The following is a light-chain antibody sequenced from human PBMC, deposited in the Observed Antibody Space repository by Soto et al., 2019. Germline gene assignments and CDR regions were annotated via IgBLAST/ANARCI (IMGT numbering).Light chain of an antibody. V-gene: IGLV2-14*01. J-gene: IGLJ2*01. CDR1: SSDVGNYNY. CDR2: EVS. CDR3: SSYTSISTYVV. Sequence: QSALTQPASVSGSPGQSITISCTGTSSDVGNYNYVSWYQQHPGKAPKLMIYEVSNRPSGVSNRFSGSKSGNTASLTISGLQAEDEADYYCSSYTSISTYVVFGGGTMLTVL.